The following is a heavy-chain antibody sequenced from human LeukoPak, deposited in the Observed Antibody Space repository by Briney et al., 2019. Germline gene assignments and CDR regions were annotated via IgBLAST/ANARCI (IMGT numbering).Heavy chain of an antibody. CDR2: IKQDGSEK. D-gene: IGHD3-10*01. CDR3: ARTHSGSYPNFDY. CDR1: GLTFSSYW. V-gene: IGHV3-7*01. Sequence: GGSLRLSCAASGLTFSSYWMSWVRQAPGKGLEWVANIKQDGSEKYYVDSVKGRFTISRDNAKNSLYLQMNSLRAEDTAVYYCARTHSGSYPNFDYWGQGTLVTVSS. J-gene: IGHJ4*02.